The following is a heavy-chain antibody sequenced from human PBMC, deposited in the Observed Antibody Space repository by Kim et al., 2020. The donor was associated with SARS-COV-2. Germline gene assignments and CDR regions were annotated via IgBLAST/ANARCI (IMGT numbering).Heavy chain of an antibody. V-gene: IGHV3-23*01. D-gene: IGHD6-13*01. CDR2: ISGSGGST. CDR1: GFTFSSYA. CDR3: AKGSGTPTYSSRTNDY. Sequence: GGSLRLSCAASGFTFSSYAMSWVRQAPGKGLEWVSAISGSGGSTYYADSVKGRFTISRDNSKNTLYLQMNSLRAEDTAVYYCAKGSGTPTYSSRTNDYWGQGTLVTVSS. J-gene: IGHJ4*02.